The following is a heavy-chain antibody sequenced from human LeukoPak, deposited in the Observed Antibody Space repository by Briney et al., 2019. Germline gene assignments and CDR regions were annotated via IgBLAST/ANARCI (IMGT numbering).Heavy chain of an antibody. J-gene: IGHJ3*02. CDR1: GGSISSSSYY. Sequence: SETLSLTCTVSGGSISSSSYYWSWIRQPAGKGLEWIGRIYTSGSTNYHPSLKSRVTISVDTSKNQFSLKLSSVTAAATAGYYCARARLWFGGDAFDIWGQGTMVTVSS. CDR3: ARARLWFGGDAFDI. D-gene: IGHD3-10*01. CDR2: IYTSGST. V-gene: IGHV4-61*02.